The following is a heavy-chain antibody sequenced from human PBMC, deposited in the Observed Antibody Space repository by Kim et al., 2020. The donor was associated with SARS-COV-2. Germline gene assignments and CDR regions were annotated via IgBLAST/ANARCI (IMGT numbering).Heavy chain of an antibody. D-gene: IGHD6-19*01. Sequence: GGSLRLSCAASGFTFNSDAMSWVRQAPGKGLEWVSVISGSGGRTYYADSVKGRFTISRDNSKNTLYLQMNSLRGDDTAVYYCAKYSSGWYGFGDSYYGMDVWGQGTTVTVSS. CDR2: ISGSGGRT. J-gene: IGHJ6*02. CDR3: AKYSSGWYGFGDSYYGMDV. V-gene: IGHV3-23*01. CDR1: GFTFNSDA.